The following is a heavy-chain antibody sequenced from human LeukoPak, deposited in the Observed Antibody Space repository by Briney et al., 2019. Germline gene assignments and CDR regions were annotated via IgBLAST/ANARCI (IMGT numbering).Heavy chain of an antibody. CDR1: GYTFTGYY. Sequence: ASVKVSCKASGYTFTGYYMHWVRQAPGQGLEWMGWINPNSGNTNYAQKLQGRVTMTTDTSTSTAYMELRSLRSDDTAVYYCARVIRYNWFDPWGQGTLVTVSS. V-gene: IGHV1-18*04. CDR2: INPNSGNT. J-gene: IGHJ5*02. CDR3: ARVIRYNWFDP.